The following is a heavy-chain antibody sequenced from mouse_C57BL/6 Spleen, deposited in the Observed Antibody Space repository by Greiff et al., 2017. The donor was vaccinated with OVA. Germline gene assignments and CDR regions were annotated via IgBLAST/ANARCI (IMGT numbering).Heavy chain of an antibody. CDR3: VRQGDYYGNFDY. CDR2: IRSKSNNYAT. D-gene: IGHD1-1*01. J-gene: IGHJ2*01. V-gene: IGHV10-1*01. Sequence: EVQGVESGGGLVQPKGSLKLSCAASGFSFNTYAMNWVRQAPGKGLEWVARIRSKSNNYATYYADSVKDRFTISRDDSESMLYLQMNNLKTEDTAMYYCVRQGDYYGNFDYWGQGTTLTVSS. CDR1: GFSFNTYA.